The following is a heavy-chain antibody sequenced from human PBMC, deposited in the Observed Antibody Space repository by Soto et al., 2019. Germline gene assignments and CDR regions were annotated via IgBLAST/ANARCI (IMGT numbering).Heavy chain of an antibody. J-gene: IGHJ5*02. V-gene: IGHV1-2*02. CDR2: INPNSGGT. D-gene: IGHD2-2*01. CDR3: ARGGLGYCSSTSCYVTIFGVVNWFDP. Sequence: ASVKVSCKASGYTFTGYYMHWVRQAPGQGLEWMGWINPNSGGTNYAQKFQGRVTMTRDTSISTAYMELSRLRSDDTAVYYCARGGLGYCSSTSCYVTIFGVVNWFDPWGQGTLVTVSS. CDR1: GYTFTGYY.